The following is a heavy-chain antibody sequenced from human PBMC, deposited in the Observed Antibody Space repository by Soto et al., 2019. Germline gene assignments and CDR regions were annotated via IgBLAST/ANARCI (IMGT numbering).Heavy chain of an antibody. CDR1: GFTFSSYV. D-gene: IGHD2-15*01. Sequence: QVQLVESGGGVVQPGRSLRLSCAASGFTFSSYVMHWVRQAPGKGPEWVAVIWYDRNIEDYVDSVKGRFTISRDNSKNTVYLQMNNLRAEDTAVYYCARDLRYCSGGKCYSSFDYWGQGTLVTVSS. J-gene: IGHJ4*02. CDR3: ARDLRYCSGGKCYSSFDY. V-gene: IGHV3-33*01. CDR2: IWYDRNIE.